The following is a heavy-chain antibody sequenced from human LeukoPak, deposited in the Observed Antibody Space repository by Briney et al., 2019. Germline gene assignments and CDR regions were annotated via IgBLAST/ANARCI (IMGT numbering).Heavy chain of an antibody. J-gene: IGHJ4*02. Sequence: GASVKVSCKASGYTFTGYYMHWVRQAPGQALEWMGWINPNSVGTNYAQKFQGRVTMTEDTSTDTAYLELSSLRSEDTAVYSCETDPWGSGSFRDVLWVDYWGQGTLVTVSS. D-gene: IGHD3-10*01. V-gene: IGHV1-2*02. CDR3: ETDPWGSGSFRDVLWVDY. CDR2: INPNSVGT. CDR1: GYTFTGYY.